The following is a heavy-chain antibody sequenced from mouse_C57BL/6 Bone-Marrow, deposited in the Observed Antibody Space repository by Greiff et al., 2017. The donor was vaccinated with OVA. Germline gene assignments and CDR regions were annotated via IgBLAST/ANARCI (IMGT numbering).Heavy chain of an antibody. CDR1: GFSFNTYA. Sequence: EVMLVESGGGLVQPKGSLKLSCVASGFSFNTYAMNWVRQAPGKGLEWVARIRSKSNNYATYYADSVKDRFTISRDDSESMLYLQMNNLKTEDTAMYYCVRLGAWFAYWGQGTLVTVSA. D-gene: IGHD3-3*01. V-gene: IGHV10-1*01. J-gene: IGHJ3*01. CDR2: IRSKSNNYAT. CDR3: VRLGAWFAY.